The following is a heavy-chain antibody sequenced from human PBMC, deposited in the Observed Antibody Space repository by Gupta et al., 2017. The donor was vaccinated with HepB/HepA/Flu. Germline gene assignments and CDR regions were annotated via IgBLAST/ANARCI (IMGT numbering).Heavy chain of an antibody. D-gene: IGHD3-22*01. CDR1: GFTFSSYA. V-gene: IGHV3-23*01. CDR2: ISGSGGST. CDR3: AKVSVAWVDSSGYLLDY. Sequence: GGGLVQPGGSLRLSCAAAGFTFSSYAMSRVRQAPGKGLEWVSAISGSGGSTYYADSVKGRFTISRDNSKNTLYLQMNSLRAEDTAVYYCAKVSVAWVDSSGYLLDYWGQGTLVTVSS. J-gene: IGHJ4*02.